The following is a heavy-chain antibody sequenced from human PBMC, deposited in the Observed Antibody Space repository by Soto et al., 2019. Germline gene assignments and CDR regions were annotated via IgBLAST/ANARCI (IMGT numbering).Heavy chain of an antibody. CDR3: ARGIAKGQLDP. CDR1: GYTFTRYT. CDR2: TNPDNGNT. Sequence: QVQLVQSGAEVKKPGASVKISCKASGYTFTRYTMNWVRQAPGQRLEWMGWTNPDNGNTKSSQKFQDRVIITRDTSASTAYMDLSSLRSEETAVYYCARGIAKGQLDPWGQGTLVTVSS. J-gene: IGHJ5*02. V-gene: IGHV1-3*01. D-gene: IGHD2-15*01.